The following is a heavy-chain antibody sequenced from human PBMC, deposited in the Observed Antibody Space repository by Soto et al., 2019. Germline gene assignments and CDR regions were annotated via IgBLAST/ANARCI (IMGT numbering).Heavy chain of an antibody. J-gene: IGHJ3*02. CDR1: GFTFSSYW. CDR3: ARDRTYYYGSGSYYNPSFDI. D-gene: IGHD3-10*01. CDR2: ISSSSSTI. Sequence: GSLRLSCAASGFTFSSYWMNWVRQAPGKGLEWVSYISSSSSTIYYADSVKGRFTISRDNAKNSLYLQMNSLRDEDTAVYYCARDRTYYYGSGSYYNPSFDIWGQGTMVTVSS. V-gene: IGHV3-48*02.